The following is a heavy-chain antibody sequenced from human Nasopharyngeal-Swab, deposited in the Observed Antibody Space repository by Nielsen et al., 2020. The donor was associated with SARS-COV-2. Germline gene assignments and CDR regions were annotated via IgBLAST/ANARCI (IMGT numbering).Heavy chain of an antibody. Sequence: ASVKVSCKASGYTFTSYDINWVRQATGQGLEWMGWMNPNSGNTGYAQKFQGRVTMTRNTSISTAYMELSSLRSEDTAVYYCARHTTYYYDSSGYSDGGSFDYWGQGTLVTVSS. V-gene: IGHV1-8*01. J-gene: IGHJ4*02. D-gene: IGHD3-22*01. CDR1: GYTFTSYD. CDR3: ARHTTYYYDSSGYSDGGSFDY. CDR2: MNPNSGNT.